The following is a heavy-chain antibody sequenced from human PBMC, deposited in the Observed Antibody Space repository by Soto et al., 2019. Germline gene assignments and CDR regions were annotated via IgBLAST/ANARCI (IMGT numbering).Heavy chain of an antibody. J-gene: IGHJ4*02. Sequence: EVQLVESGGGLVQPGGSLKLSCETSGLAFTGSGIHWVRQAFGKGLEWVGRIRSHTNNYATQYAASVKGRFIFSRDDSKNTAYLQMNSLKTEDSAVYYCTRPDYGGNSGTGDYWGQGTLVIVSS. V-gene: IGHV3-73*02. CDR1: GLAFTGSG. D-gene: IGHD2-21*01. CDR2: IRSHTNNYAT. CDR3: TRPDYGGNSGTGDY.